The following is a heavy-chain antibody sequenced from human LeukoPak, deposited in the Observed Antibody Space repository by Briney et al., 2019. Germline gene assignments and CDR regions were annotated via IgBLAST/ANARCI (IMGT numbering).Heavy chain of an antibody. CDR3: ATATGGDAGGDYYYYGMDV. J-gene: IGHJ6*02. D-gene: IGHD2-21*02. Sequence: TGGSLRLSCAASGLTFSTYGMHWVRQAPGKGLEWVAILSRDGSDKYYADSVKGRFTISRDKSKNTLYLQMNSLRAEDTAVYYCATATGGDAGGDYYYYGMDVWGQGTTVTVSS. CDR1: GLTFSTYG. CDR2: LSRDGSDK. V-gene: IGHV3-30*03.